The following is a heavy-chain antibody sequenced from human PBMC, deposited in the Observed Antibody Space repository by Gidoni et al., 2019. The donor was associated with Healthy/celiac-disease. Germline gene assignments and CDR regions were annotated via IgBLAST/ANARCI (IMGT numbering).Heavy chain of an antibody. Sequence: EVQLVASGGGLVKPGGSLRLSCAASGFTFSSSSMNWVRQAPGKGLEWVSSISSSSSYIYYADSVKGRFTISRDNAKNSLYLQMNSLRAEDTAVYYCARDHSGYDSRDSLNFDYWGQGTLVTVSS. CDR3: ARDHSGYDSRDSLNFDY. V-gene: IGHV3-21*01. D-gene: IGHD5-12*01. CDR1: GFTFSSSS. CDR2: ISSSSSYI. J-gene: IGHJ4*02.